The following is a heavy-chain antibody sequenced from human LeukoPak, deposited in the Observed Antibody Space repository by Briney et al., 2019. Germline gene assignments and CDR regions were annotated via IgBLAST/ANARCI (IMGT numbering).Heavy chain of an antibody. Sequence: PGGSLRLSCAASGFTFSSYSMNWVRQAPGKGLEWVSVIAGSDGSTQYADSVKGRFTISRDNSKNTVYLQMNRLRVEDTALYYCVRSLDYWGQGTLVTVSS. CDR2: IAGSDGST. CDR1: GFTFSSYS. V-gene: IGHV3-23*01. J-gene: IGHJ4*02. CDR3: VRSLDY.